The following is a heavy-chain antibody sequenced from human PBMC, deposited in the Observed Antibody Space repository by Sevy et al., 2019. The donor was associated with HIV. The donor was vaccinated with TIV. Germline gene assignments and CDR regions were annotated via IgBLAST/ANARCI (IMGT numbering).Heavy chain of an antibody. CDR2: IGSSNSYI. CDR1: GFSFSSYS. Sequence: GGSLRLSCAASGFSFSSYSVSWVRQAPGKGLEWVASIGSSNSYIYYADSVKGRFTISRDNAKNSLFLHMNSLRAEDTAVYYCAGSYSSSGYILYYFEYWGQGTPVTVSS. D-gene: IGHD6-13*01. J-gene: IGHJ4*02. V-gene: IGHV3-21*01. CDR3: AGSYSSSGYILYYFEY.